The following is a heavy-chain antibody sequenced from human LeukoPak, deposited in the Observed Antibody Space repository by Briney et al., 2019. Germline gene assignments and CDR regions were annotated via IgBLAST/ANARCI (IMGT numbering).Heavy chain of an antibody. J-gene: IGHJ1*01. D-gene: IGHD3-3*01. CDR3: AKDQGEEYYDFWSGPSQH. CDR2: ISGSGGST. V-gene: IGHV3-23*01. CDR1: GFTFSSYA. Sequence: PGGSLRLSCAASGFTFSSYAMSWVRQAPGKGLEWVSAISGSGGSTYYADSVKGRFTISRDNSKNTLYLQMNSLRAEDTAVYYCAKDQGEEYYDFWSGPSQHWGQGTLVTVSS.